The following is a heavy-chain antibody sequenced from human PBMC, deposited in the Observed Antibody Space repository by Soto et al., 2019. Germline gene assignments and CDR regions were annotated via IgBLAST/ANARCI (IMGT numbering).Heavy chain of an antibody. V-gene: IGHV4-39*01. D-gene: IGHD3-10*01. CDR2: IYYSGST. CDR1: SGSISTDYW. CDR3: ARHVVLLWFGELDY. Sequence: SETLSLTCAVSSGSISTDYWWSWVRQPPGKGLEWIGSIYYSGSTYYNPSLKSRVTISVDTSKNQFSLKLGSVTAADTAVYYCARHVVLLWFGELDYWGQGTLVTVSS. J-gene: IGHJ4*02.